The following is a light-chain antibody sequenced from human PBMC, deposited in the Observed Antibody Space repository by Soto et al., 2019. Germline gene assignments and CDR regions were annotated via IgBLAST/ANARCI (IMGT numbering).Light chain of an antibody. V-gene: IGKV1-5*02. J-gene: IGKJ1*01. CDR2: DVS. CDR1: QRISSW. Sequence: DIQMTQSPSTLSASVGDRVTIICRARQRISSWLAWYQQKPGKAPNLLIYDVSSLQGGVPSRFSGSGSGTKFTLTISSLQPDDFATYYCQQYNGSSWTFGQGTKVDIK. CDR3: QQYNGSSWT.